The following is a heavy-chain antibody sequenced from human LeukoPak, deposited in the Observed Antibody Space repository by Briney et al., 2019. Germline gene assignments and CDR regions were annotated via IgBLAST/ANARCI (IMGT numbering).Heavy chain of an antibody. Sequence: SETLSLTCIVYGGSFSGYYWSWIRQPPGKGLEWIGEINHSGSTNYNPSLKSRVTISVDTSKNQFSLKLSSVTAADTAVYYCARELYGDLYFDYWGQGTLVTVSS. J-gene: IGHJ4*02. V-gene: IGHV4-34*01. CDR1: GGSFSGYY. CDR2: INHSGST. CDR3: ARELYGDLYFDY. D-gene: IGHD4-17*01.